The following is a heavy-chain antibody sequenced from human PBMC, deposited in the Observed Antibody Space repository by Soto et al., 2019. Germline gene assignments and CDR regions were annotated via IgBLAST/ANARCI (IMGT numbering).Heavy chain of an antibody. D-gene: IGHD1-26*01. Sequence: QVQLVESGGGVVQPERSLRLSCAASGFTFNNYGMHWVRQAPGKGLEWVALIWHDGSNKGYADSVKGRFTISRDNSKNTLNLQMNSLRVEDTAVYYCTRAAIRGELLDYWGQGTQVTVSS. CDR3: TRAAIRGELLDY. V-gene: IGHV3-33*01. CDR2: IWHDGSNK. J-gene: IGHJ4*02. CDR1: GFTFNNYG.